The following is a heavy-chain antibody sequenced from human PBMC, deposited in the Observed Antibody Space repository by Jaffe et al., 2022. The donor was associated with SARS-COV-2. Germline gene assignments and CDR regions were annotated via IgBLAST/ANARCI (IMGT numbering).Heavy chain of an antibody. J-gene: IGHJ4*02. D-gene: IGHD4-4*01. CDR1: GLTLENTW. Sequence: EVQLVESGGGLVEPGGSLTLSCAASGLTLENTWMRWVRQAPGKGLEWVGRIKNKNDGGTTDYAAPVKGRFTISRDDSENTLYLHMSSLKTEDTAVYYCTTDLQQFHFDHWGQGILVTVSS. CDR3: TTDLQQFHFDH. V-gene: IGHV3-15*01. CDR2: IKNKNDGGTT.